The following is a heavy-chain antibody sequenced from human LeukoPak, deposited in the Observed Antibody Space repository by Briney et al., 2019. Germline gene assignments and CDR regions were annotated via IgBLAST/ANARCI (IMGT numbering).Heavy chain of an antibody. V-gene: IGHV3-11*01. Sequence: GGSLRLSCAASGFTFSDYYMSWIRQAPGKGLEWVSYVSTSGSPIYYADSVKGRFTISRDNAKNSLYLQMNSLRAEDTAVYYCAKDGREWPRSLDYWGQGTLVTVSS. CDR3: AKDGREWPRSLDY. J-gene: IGHJ4*02. CDR1: GFTFSDYY. CDR2: VSTSGSPI. D-gene: IGHD5-12*01.